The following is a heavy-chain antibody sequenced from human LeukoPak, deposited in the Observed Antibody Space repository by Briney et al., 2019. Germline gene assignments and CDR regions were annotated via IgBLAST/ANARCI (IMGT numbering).Heavy chain of an antibody. Sequence: PGGSLRLSCAASGFTFSSYWMHWVRQAPGKGLVWVSRISDGGSTTTYADSVKGRFTISRDNAKNTLYLQMDSLRAEDTAVYYCARDRAWNYFDYWGQGTLVTVSS. CDR1: GFTFSSYW. V-gene: IGHV3-74*01. J-gene: IGHJ4*02. CDR3: ARDRAWNYFDY. CDR2: ISDGGSTT. D-gene: IGHD3-3*01.